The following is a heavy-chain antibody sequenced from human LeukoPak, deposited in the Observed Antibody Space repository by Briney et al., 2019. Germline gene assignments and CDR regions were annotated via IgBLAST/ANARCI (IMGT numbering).Heavy chain of an antibody. J-gene: IGHJ4*02. CDR3: ARHRTWELRNYFDY. V-gene: IGHV3-23*01. D-gene: IGHD1-26*01. CDR2: ISGSGGST. CDR1: GFTFSSYA. Sequence: GGSLRLSCAASGFTFSSYAMSWVRQAPGKGLEWVSAISGSGGSTYYADSVKGRFTISRDNSKNTLYLQMNSLRAEDTAVYYCARHRTWELRNYFDYWGQGTLVTVSS.